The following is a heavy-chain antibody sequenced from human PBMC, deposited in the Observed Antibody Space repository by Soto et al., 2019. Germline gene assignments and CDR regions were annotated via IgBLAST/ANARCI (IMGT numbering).Heavy chain of an antibody. J-gene: IGHJ5*02. V-gene: IGHV2-5*02. Sequence: QINLKEFGPTVVKPTQTLTLTCSFSGLALSTSGEAVGWVRQPPGKALDWLALIYWDDDKRYNPTMKTRLTITKDTSKNQVVLTLTNMDPVDTATYYCAHYVSTSPAGWFAPWGQGILVPVSS. CDR3: AHYVSTSPAGWFAP. CDR1: GLALSTSGEA. CDR2: IYWDDDK. D-gene: IGHD3-10*02.